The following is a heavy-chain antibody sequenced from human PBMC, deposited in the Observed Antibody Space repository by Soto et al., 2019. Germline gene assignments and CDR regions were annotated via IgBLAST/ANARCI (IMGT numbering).Heavy chain of an antibody. Sequence: QVQLVESGGGVVQPGRSLRLSCAASGFTFSSYGMHWVRQAPGKGLEWAAVISYDGSNKYYADSVKGRFTISRDNSKNTLYLQMNSLRAEDTAVYYCAKDRLPYCGGDCYSTDYWGQGTLVTVSS. D-gene: IGHD2-21*01. CDR2: ISYDGSNK. CDR1: GFTFSSYG. V-gene: IGHV3-30*18. J-gene: IGHJ4*02. CDR3: AKDRLPYCGGDCYSTDY.